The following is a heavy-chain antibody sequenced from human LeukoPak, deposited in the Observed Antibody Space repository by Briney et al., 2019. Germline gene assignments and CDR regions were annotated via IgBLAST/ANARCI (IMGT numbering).Heavy chain of an antibody. V-gene: IGHV3-7*01. D-gene: IGHD5-18*01. Sequence: GGSLRLSCAASGFTFSSYWMSWVRQAPGTGLEWLANIKKDGSEKYYVDSVKGRFTISRDNTKTSLYLQMNSLRAEDTAVYYCARDLSGVTGYTYGRGIDYWGQGTLVTVSS. J-gene: IGHJ4*02. CDR2: IKKDGSEK. CDR3: ARDLSGVTGYTYGRGIDY. CDR1: GFTFSSYW.